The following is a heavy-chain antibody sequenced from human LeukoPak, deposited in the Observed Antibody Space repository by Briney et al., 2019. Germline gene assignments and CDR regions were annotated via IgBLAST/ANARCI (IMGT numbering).Heavy chain of an antibody. CDR1: GGSISSGDYY. V-gene: IGHV4-30-4*01. Sequence: SETLSLTCTVSGGSISSGDYYWSWIRQPPGKGLGWIAYMYYSGSTHYNPSLKSRVTMSADTSKNQLSLKLSSVTAADTAVYYCARPYYYDSRIDPWGQGILVTVSS. CDR3: ARPYYYDSRIDP. D-gene: IGHD3-22*01. J-gene: IGHJ5*02. CDR2: MYYSGST.